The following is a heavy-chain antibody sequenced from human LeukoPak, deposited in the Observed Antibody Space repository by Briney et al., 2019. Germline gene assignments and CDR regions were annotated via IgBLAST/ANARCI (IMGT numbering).Heavy chain of an antibody. D-gene: IGHD3-22*01. V-gene: IGHV1-24*01. CDR1: GYTLTELS. CDR3: ATCYYYDSSGYYYWFDP. Sequence: GASVKVSCTVSGYTLTELSMHWVRQAPGKGLEWMGGFDPEDGETIYAQKFQGRVTMTEDTSTDTAYMELSSLRSEDTAVYYCATCYYYDSSGYYYWFDPWGQGTLVTVSS. CDR2: FDPEDGET. J-gene: IGHJ5*02.